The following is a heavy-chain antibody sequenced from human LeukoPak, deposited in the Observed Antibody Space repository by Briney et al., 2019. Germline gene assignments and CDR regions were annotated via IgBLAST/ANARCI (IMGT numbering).Heavy chain of an antibody. CDR3: ARSNGDNDY. CDR1: GFSFTIYN. CDR2: ISGSSSYI. V-gene: IGHV3-21*01. D-gene: IGHD4-23*01. Sequence: GGSLRHSCAASGFSFTIYNMNWVRQAPEKGREWVSSISGSSSYIYYAVSVKGRFTISRDNAKNSLYLQMNSLRAEDTAVYYCARSNGDNDYWGQGTLVTVSS. J-gene: IGHJ4*02.